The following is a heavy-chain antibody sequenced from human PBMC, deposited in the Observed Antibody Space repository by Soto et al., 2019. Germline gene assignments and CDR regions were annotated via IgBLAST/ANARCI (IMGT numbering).Heavy chain of an antibody. CDR3: ARYRDPRLVPLHFHY. V-gene: IGHV3-11*01. Sequence: QVHLMESGGGLVKPGGSLRLSCAASGFAFSDYYMAWIRQSPGKGLEWLAYIRGDGSTLYYADSVAGRFTTSRHNATNSLYLQMDGPRVDDTAIYYCARYRDPRLVPLHFHYWGQGTLVSVSS. CDR2: IRGDGSTL. D-gene: IGHD6-19*01. J-gene: IGHJ1*01. CDR1: GFAFSDYY.